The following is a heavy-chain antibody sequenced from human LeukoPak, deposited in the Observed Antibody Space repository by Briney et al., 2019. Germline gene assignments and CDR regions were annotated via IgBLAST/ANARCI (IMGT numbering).Heavy chain of an antibody. CDR1: GFSFSDYS. D-gene: IGHD2-15*01. J-gene: IGHJ4*02. CDR3: STGDCRSGSCPYLDY. CDR2: ITSSGSTI. Sequence: GGSLRLSCAASGFSFSDYSMTWIRQAPGKGLEWVSYITSSGSTIYYADSVKGRFTISRDNAKNSLYLQMNSLRAEDTAVYYCSTGDCRSGSCPYLDYWGQGTLVTVSS. V-gene: IGHV3-11*04.